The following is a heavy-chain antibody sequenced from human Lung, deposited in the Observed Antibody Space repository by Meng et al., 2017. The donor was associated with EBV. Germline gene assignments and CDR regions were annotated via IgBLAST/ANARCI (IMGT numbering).Heavy chain of an antibody. Sequence: VMLWGSGGALVQPGGSLRFSCAASGFTFSTYWMHWVRQAPGKGLVWISRINEDGRTTTYADSVKGRFTISRDNTKNTLYLQMNSLRVEDTALYFCSRDLAGPYDDWGQGTLVTVSS. CDR1: GFTFSTYW. D-gene: IGHD3-3*02. CDR2: INEDGRTT. V-gene: IGHV3-74*01. CDR3: SRDLAGPYDD. J-gene: IGHJ4*02.